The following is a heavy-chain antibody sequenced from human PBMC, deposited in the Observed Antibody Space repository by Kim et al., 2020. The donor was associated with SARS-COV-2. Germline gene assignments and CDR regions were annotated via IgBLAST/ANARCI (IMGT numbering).Heavy chain of an antibody. V-gene: IGHV6-1*01. CDR2: TYYRSKWYN. D-gene: IGHD6-13*01. CDR1: GDSVSSNSAA. Sequence: SQTLSLTCAISGDSVSSNSAAWNWIRQSPSRGLEWLGRTYYRSKWYNDYAVSVKSRITINPDTSKNQFSLQLNSVTPEDTAVYYCAREQGSVTVGYSSSWYPLYYYYYMDVWGKGTTVTVSS. J-gene: IGHJ6*03. CDR3: AREQGSVTVGYSSSWYPLYYYYYMDV.